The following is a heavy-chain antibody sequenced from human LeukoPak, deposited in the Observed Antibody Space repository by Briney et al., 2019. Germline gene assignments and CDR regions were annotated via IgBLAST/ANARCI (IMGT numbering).Heavy chain of an antibody. J-gene: IGHJ6*03. Sequence: GGSLRLSCAASGFTFSSYGMHWVRQAPGKGLEWVAVIWYDGSNKYYADSVKGRFTISRDNSKNTPYLQMNSLRAEDTAVYYCAKDGDTAVSYYYYYYMDVWGKGTTVTVSS. D-gene: IGHD5-18*01. CDR1: GFTFSSYG. CDR2: IWYDGSNK. CDR3: AKDGDTAVSYYYYYYMDV. V-gene: IGHV3-33*06.